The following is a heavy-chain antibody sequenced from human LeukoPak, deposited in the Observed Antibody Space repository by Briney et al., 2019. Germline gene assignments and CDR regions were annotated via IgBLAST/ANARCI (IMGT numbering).Heavy chain of an antibody. Sequence: ASVKLSCKASVYTFTSYGISWVRQAPGQGLEWMGWVSAYNGNTNYAQKLQGRVTMTTDTSTSTAYMELRSLRSDDTAVYYCAREVVKFRNNDYWGQGTLVTVSS. D-gene: IGHD2-15*01. CDR2: VSAYNGNT. J-gene: IGHJ4*02. CDR1: VYTFTSYG. CDR3: AREVVKFRNNDY. V-gene: IGHV1-18*01.